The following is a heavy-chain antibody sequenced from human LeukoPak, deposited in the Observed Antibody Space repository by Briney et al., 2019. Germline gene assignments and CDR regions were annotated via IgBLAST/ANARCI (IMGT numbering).Heavy chain of an antibody. J-gene: IGHJ5*02. CDR3: ARHYGP. Sequence: PGGSLRLSCAASGFTFSSYSMTWVRQAPGTGLEWVSYISSSSSTTSYTSSVKGRFTISRDNAKNSLYLQKNSLRAEDTAVYYCARHYGPWGQGTLVTVSS. CDR2: ISSSSSTT. D-gene: IGHD3-16*01. V-gene: IGHV3-48*01. CDR1: GFTFSSYS.